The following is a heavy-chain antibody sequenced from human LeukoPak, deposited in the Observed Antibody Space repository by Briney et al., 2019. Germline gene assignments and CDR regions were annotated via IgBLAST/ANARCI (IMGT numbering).Heavy chain of an antibody. CDR1: GFTFTGHY. D-gene: IGHD7-27*01. J-gene: IGHJ4*02. Sequence: ASVKVSCKASGFTFTGHYMHWVRQAPGQGLEWMGWIHAGRGDTNYAQKFQGRFTMTRDTSINTLFMELSSLRSDDTAVYCCARDENWGPDYWGQGTLVTVSS. V-gene: IGHV1-2*02. CDR3: ARDENWGPDY. CDR2: IHAGRGDT.